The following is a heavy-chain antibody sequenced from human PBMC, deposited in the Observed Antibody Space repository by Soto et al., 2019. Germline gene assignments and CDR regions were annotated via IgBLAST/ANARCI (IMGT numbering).Heavy chain of an antibody. CDR1: GFSFGSYA. J-gene: IGHJ4*02. CDR2: ISGSDGKT. Sequence: GSLRLSCAASGFSFGSYALSWVRQAPGKGLEWVSTISGSDGKTFHADSVKGRFSISRDTSQNTLYLQMNSLRADDTAIYYCARWSYLDYWGQGTRVTVSS. CDR3: ARWSYLDY. D-gene: IGHD3-3*01. V-gene: IGHV3-23*01.